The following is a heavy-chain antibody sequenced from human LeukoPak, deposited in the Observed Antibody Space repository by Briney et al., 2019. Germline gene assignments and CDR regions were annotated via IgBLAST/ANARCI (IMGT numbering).Heavy chain of an antibody. CDR2: IYIGGRT. Sequence: GGSLRLSCAASGFPVSSYYMSWVRQAPGKGLEWVSVIYIGGRTYYADSVTGRFTISRDNSKNTLYLQMNSLRAEDSAVYYCARDLSSVGPDYWGQGTLVTVSS. V-gene: IGHV3-53*01. J-gene: IGHJ4*02. CDR3: ARDLSSVGPDY. CDR1: GFPVSSYY.